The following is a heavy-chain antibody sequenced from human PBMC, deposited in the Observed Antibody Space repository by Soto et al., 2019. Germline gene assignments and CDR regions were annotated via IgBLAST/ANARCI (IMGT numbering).Heavy chain of an antibody. D-gene: IGHD5-18*01. V-gene: IGHV3-11*01. CDR1: EFTFSDYC. Sequence: GGSLRLSCAASEFTFSDYCMRWIRQAPGKGLEWVSYISCTGSTIYYADSVKGRFTISRDNARKSLHLQMNSLRADDTAVYYCAKGYGPSGPWGQGTLVTVSS. J-gene: IGHJ5*02. CDR3: AKGYGPSGP. CDR2: ISCTGSTI.